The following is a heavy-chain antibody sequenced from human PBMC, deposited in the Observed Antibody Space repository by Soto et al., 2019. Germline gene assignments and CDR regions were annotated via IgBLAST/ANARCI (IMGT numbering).Heavy chain of an antibody. J-gene: IGHJ4*02. CDR3: ARGRRARAAIPYFDY. CDR1: GFGFSNYG. D-gene: IGHD2-2*02. Sequence: PGASLRLSCTASGFGFSNYGIHWVRQAPGKGPVWVAFISSDGSVEYYTGSLKGRFSISRAASKNKLYRQMNSLGAEDTAVYYCARGRRARAAIPYFDYWGQGTLVTVSS. V-gene: IGHV3-30*19. CDR2: ISSDGSVE.